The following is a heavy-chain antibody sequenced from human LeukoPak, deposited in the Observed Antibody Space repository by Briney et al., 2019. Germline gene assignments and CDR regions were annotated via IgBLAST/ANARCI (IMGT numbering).Heavy chain of an antibody. CDR3: VRVAAAGGLAFDI. J-gene: IGHJ3*02. CDR2: IYPGDSDT. V-gene: IGHV5-51*01. CDR1: GYSFTSYW. D-gene: IGHD6-13*01. Sequence: GESLKISCKGSGYSFTSYWIGWVRQMPGKGLEWMGIIYPGDSDTRYSPSFQGQVTISADKSISTAYLQWSSLKASDTAMYYCVRVAAAGGLAFDIWDQGTMVTVSS.